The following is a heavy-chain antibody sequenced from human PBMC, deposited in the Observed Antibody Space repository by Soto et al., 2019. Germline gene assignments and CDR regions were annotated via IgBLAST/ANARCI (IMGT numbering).Heavy chain of an antibody. Sequence: ASVKVSCKASGYTFTSYGISWVRQAPGQGLEWMGWMSAYNGNTNYAQKLQGRVTMTTDTSTSTAYMELRSLRSDDTAVYYCARDREVVVVSYGMDVWGQGTTVTVSS. CDR2: MSAYNGNT. D-gene: IGHD3-22*01. CDR1: GYTFTSYG. CDR3: ARDREVVVVSYGMDV. J-gene: IGHJ6*02. V-gene: IGHV1-18*01.